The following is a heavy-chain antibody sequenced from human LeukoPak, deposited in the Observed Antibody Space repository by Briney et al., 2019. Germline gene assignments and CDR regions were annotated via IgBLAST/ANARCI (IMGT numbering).Heavy chain of an antibody. D-gene: IGHD3-10*01. CDR2: IIPIFGTA. Sequence: ASVKVSCKASGGTFSSYAISWVRQAPGQGLEWMGGIIPIFGTANYAQKFQGRVTITADKSTSTAYMELSSLRSEDTAVYYCARGSVLLWFGESPTGCDYWGQGTLVTVSS. J-gene: IGHJ4*02. CDR1: GGTFSSYA. V-gene: IGHV1-69*06. CDR3: ARGSVLLWFGESPTGCDY.